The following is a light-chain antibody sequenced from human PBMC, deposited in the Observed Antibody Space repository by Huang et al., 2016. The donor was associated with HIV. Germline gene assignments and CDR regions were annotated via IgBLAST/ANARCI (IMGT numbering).Light chain of an antibody. CDR1: QSVSSN. CDR3: QQYNNWPRA. Sequence: EIVMTQSPATLSVSPGERATLSCRASQSVSSNLAWYPQKPGQAPRLLIYGASTRATGIPARFSGSGSGTEFTLIISSLQSEDFAVYYCQQYNNWPRAFGQGTRLDIK. V-gene: IGKV3-15*01. CDR2: GAS. J-gene: IGKJ5*01.